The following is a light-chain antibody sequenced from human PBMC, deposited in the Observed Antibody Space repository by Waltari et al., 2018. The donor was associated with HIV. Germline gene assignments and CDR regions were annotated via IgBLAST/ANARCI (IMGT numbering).Light chain of an antibody. CDR2: YKSDSDR. CDR1: SGINVDTYR. V-gene: IGLV5-45*01. Sequence: QAVLTQPASLSASPGTSASLTCSLRSGINVDTYRIYWYQQKPGSPPQYLLKYKSDSDRQRCSVVPSRFSGSKDASANAGILLISGLQSEDEADYYCMIWHSSAWVFGGGTKLTVL. J-gene: IGLJ3*02. CDR3: MIWHSSAWV.